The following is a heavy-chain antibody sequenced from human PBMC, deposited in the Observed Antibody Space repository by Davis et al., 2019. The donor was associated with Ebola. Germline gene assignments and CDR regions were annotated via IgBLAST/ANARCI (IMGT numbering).Heavy chain of an antibody. CDR1: GGSISSYY. J-gene: IGHJ6*04. CDR2: IYYSGST. V-gene: IGHV4-59*01. Sequence: MPSETLSLTCTVSGGSISSYYWSWIRQPPGKGLEWIGYIYYSGSTNYNPSHKSRVTISVDTSKNQFSLKLSSVTAADTAVYYCARLTSDGYNGLDVWGKGTTVTVSS. CDR3: ARLTSDGYNGLDV. D-gene: IGHD1-1*01.